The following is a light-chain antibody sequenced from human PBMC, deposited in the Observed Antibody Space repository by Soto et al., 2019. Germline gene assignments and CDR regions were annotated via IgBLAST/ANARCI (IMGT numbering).Light chain of an antibody. CDR1: QSVRSS. J-gene: IGKJ4*01. CDR3: QQRSNWPLT. V-gene: IGKV3-11*01. Sequence: EIVLTQSPATLSFCPGERGTLSCRASQSVRSSLASYQQQPGQAPRLLIYDASNRATGIPARFRGSGSGTDFTLPISSLAPEEFAVYYCQQRSNWPLTFGGGTKADI. CDR2: DAS.